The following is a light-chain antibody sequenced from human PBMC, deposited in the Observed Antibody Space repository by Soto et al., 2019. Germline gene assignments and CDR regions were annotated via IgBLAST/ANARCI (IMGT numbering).Light chain of an antibody. Sequence: EIVMTQSPATLSVSPGERATLSCRASQSVRSNLAWYQQKPGQAPRLLIYGASNRATGIPVRFSGSGSGTEFTLTISSLQSEDFAVYYCQQHNDWPPVTFGGGTKVEIK. CDR3: QQHNDWPPVT. CDR1: QSVRSN. V-gene: IGKV3-15*01. CDR2: GAS. J-gene: IGKJ4*01.